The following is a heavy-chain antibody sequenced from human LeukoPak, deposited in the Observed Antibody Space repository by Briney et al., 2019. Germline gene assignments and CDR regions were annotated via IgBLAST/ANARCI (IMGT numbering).Heavy chain of an antibody. CDR3: ARRRGRDRGAFDI. V-gene: IGHV5-51*01. Sequence: GESLKISCKGSGYSFTSYWIGWVRQMPGKGLEWMGIIYPGDSDTRYSPSFQGQVTISADKSITTAYLQWSGLKASDTAMYYYARRRGRDRGAFDIWGQGTMVTVSS. CDR1: GYSFTSYW. D-gene: IGHD1-14*01. J-gene: IGHJ3*02. CDR2: IYPGDSDT.